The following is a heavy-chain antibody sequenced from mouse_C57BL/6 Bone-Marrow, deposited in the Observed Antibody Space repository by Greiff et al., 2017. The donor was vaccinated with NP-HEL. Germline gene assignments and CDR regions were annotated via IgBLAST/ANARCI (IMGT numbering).Heavy chain of an antibody. CDR1: EYEFPSHD. V-gene: IGHV5-2*01. J-gene: IGHJ1*03. CDR3: ARGGSGYPFDWYFDV. D-gene: IGHD1-1*01. CDR2: INSDGGST. Sequence: EVMLVESGGGLVQPGESLKLSCESNEYEFPSHDMSWVRKTPEKRLELVAAINSDGGSTYYPDTMERRFIISRDNTKKTLYLQMSSLRSEDTALYYCARGGSGYPFDWYFDVWGTGTTVTVSS.